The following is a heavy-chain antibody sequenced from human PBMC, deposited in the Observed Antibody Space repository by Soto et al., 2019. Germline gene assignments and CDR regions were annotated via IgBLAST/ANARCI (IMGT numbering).Heavy chain of an antibody. V-gene: IGHV5-51*01. CDR1: GYSFTSYW. J-gene: IGHJ3*02. CDR2: IYPGDSDT. Sequence: PGESLKISWNGSGYSFTSYWIGWVRQMPWKGLEWMGIIYPGDSDTRYSPSFQGQVTISADKSISTAYLQWSSLKASDTAMYYCARQCCSGGSFNDAFDIWGQGTMVTVSS. D-gene: IGHD2-15*01. CDR3: ARQCCSGGSFNDAFDI.